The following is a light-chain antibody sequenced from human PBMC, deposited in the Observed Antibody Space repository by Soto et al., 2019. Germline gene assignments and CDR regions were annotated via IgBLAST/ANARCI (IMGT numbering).Light chain of an antibody. V-gene: IGKV3-11*01. CDR2: DAS. CDR3: QQRSNWPPT. CDR1: QSVSSY. J-gene: IGKJ1*01. Sequence: EIVLTLSPATLSLPPGERATLSCRASQSVSSYLAWYQQKPGQAPRLLIYDASNRATGIPARFSGSGSGTDFTLTISSLEPEDFAVYYCQQRSNWPPTFGQGTKVEIK.